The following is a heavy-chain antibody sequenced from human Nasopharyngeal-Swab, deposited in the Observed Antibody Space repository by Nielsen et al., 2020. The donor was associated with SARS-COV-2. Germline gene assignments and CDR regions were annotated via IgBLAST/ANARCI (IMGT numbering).Heavy chain of an antibody. D-gene: IGHD6-19*01. Sequence: WIRQPPGKGLEWIGYIYYSGSTNYNPSLKSRVTISVDTSKNQFPLKLSSVTAADTAVYYCARDQRSGWFDAFDIWGQGTMVTVSS. CDR2: IYYSGST. CDR3: ARDQRSGWFDAFDI. V-gene: IGHV4-59*01. J-gene: IGHJ3*02.